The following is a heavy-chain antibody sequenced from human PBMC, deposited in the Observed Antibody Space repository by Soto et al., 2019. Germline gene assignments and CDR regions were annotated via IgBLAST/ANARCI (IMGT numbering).Heavy chain of an antibody. CDR1: GGSFSGYY. D-gene: IGHD3-10*01. J-gene: IGHJ4*02. V-gene: IGHV4-34*01. Sequence: PSETLSLTCAVYGGSFSGYYWSWIRQPPGKGLEWIGEINHSGSTNYNPSLKSRVTISVDTSKNQFSLKLSSVTAADTAVYYCARGRRYYYGSGSFDYWGQGTLVT. CDR3: ARGRRYYYGSGSFDY. CDR2: INHSGST.